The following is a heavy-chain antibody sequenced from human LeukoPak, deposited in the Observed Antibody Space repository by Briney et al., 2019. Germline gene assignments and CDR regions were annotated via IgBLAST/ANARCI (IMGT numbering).Heavy chain of an antibody. J-gene: IGHJ6*02. CDR2: IWNDGRNK. CDR1: GFTLSRYG. V-gene: IGHV3-33*01. D-gene: IGHD6-19*01. Sequence: GGSLRLSCAASGFTLSRYGMHWVRQAPGKGLEWVAVIWNDGRNKYYADSVKGRFTISRDNSKNTAYLQMNSLRAEDTAVYDCARDAWGAVAATLDVWGQGTTVTVSS. CDR3: ARDAWGAVAATLDV.